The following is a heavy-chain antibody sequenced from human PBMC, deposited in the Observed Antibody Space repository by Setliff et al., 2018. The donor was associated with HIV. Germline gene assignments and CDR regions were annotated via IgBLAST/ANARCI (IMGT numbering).Heavy chain of an antibody. CDR1: GDSMSGYY. J-gene: IGHJ5*02. D-gene: IGHD1-1*01. Sequence: PSETLSLTCAVSGDSMSGYYWSWIRQSPGKKLEWIGYLHTSGRTKYNPSLKSRLTILVDTSKKQFSLRLTSVTAADTAVYYCSRAAYDAVDWLDPWGQGTLVTVSS. CDR3: SRAAYDAVDWLDP. V-gene: IGHV4-4*08. CDR2: LHTSGRT.